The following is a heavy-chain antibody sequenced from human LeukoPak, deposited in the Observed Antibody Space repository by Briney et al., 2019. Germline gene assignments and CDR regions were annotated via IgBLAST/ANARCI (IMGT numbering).Heavy chain of an antibody. D-gene: IGHD2-2*02. CDR3: ARGASPCSSTSCYTWDYYYYYMDV. CDR2: IIPIFGTA. V-gene: IGHV1-69*05. J-gene: IGHJ6*03. CDR1: GGTFSSYA. Sequence: GASVKVSCKASGGTFSSYAISWVRQAPGQGLEWMGGIIPIFGTANYAQKFQGRVTITTDESTSTAYMELSSLRSEDTAVYYCARGASPCSSTSCYTWDYYYYYMDVWGKGTTVTVSS.